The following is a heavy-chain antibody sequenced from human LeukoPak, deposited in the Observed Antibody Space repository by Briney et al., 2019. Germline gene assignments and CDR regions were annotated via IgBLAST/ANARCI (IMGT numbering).Heavy chain of an antibody. D-gene: IGHD3-22*01. CDR3: ARDLTERDYYDSRGFDY. J-gene: IGHJ4*02. CDR2: IYYSGST. V-gene: IGHV4-39*02. Sequence: SETLSLTCTVSGGSINSSSYYWGWIRQPPGKGLEWIGSIYYSGSTCYNPSLKSRVTISVDTSKNQFSLKLSSVTAADTAVYYCARDLTERDYYDSRGFDYWGQGTLVTVSS. CDR1: GGSINSSSYY.